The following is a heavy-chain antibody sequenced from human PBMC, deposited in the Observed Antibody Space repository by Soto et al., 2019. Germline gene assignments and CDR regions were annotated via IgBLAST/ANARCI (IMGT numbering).Heavy chain of an antibody. J-gene: IGHJ4*02. Sequence: XGPTLVNPTQTLTLTCTFSGFSLSSSGVGVGWIRQPPGKALEWLALIYWDDDKRYSPSLKNRLTITQDTSKNQVVLTMTHMDPVDTGTYYCANLYTTSSHFDSWGQGAQVTVSS. CDR3: ANLYTTSSHFDS. V-gene: IGHV2-5*02. CDR2: IYWDDDK. D-gene: IGHD6-6*01. CDR1: GFSLSSSGVG.